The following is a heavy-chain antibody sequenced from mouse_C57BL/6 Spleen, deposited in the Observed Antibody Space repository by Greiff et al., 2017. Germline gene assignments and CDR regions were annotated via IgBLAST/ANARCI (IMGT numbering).Heavy chain of an antibody. J-gene: IGHJ3*01. CDR3: ARSGQLRLSWFAY. D-gene: IGHD3-2*02. CDR2: IYPGDGDT. V-gene: IGHV1-80*01. Sequence: QVQLQQSGAELVKPGASVKISCKASGYAFSSYWMNWVKQRPGKGLEWIGQIYPGDGDTNYNGKFKGKATLTADTSSSTAYMQLSSLTSEDSAVYFCARSGQLRLSWFAYWGQGTLVTVSA. CDR1: GYAFSSYW.